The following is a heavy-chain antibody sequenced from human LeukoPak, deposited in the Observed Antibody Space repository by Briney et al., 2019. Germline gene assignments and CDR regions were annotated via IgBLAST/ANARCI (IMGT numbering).Heavy chain of an antibody. V-gene: IGHV3-64*01. D-gene: IGHD1-26*01. Sequence: GGSLRLSCAASGFTFSSYAMHWVRQAPGKGLEYVSAISSNGGSTYYANSVKGRFTISRDNSKNTLYLQMGSLRAEDMAVYYCARADWEGSCYYYGMDVWGQGTTVTVSS. CDR3: ARADWEGSCYYYGMDV. J-gene: IGHJ6*02. CDR1: GFTFSSYA. CDR2: ISSNGGST.